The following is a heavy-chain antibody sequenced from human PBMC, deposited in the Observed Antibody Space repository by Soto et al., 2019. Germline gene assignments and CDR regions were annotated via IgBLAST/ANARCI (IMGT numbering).Heavy chain of an antibody. J-gene: IGHJ4*02. Sequence: EVQLVESGGGLVQPGGSLRLSCVASGFTFSDYSVNWVRQAPGKGLEWVSYITSSSSTIHYADSVRGRFTISRDNAKNSLYLQMKSLRAEDTAVYYCARDGYCSGGNCYFSLDYWGQGTLVTVSS. V-gene: IGHV3-48*01. CDR3: ARDGYCSGGNCYFSLDY. D-gene: IGHD2-15*01. CDR2: ITSSSSTI. CDR1: GFTFSDYS.